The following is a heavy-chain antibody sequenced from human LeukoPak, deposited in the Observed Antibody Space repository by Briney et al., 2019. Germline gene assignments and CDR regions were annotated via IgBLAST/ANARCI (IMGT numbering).Heavy chain of an antibody. J-gene: IGHJ6*03. Sequence: SSETLSLTCAVYGGSFSGYYWSWIRQPPGKGLEWIGEINHSGSTHYNPSLKSRVTISVDTSKNQFSLKLSSVTAADTAVYYCARTRPDIVVVPAAISQRGYYYYYYYMDVWGKGTTVTVSS. CDR2: INHSGST. CDR1: GGSFSGYY. D-gene: IGHD2-2*02. V-gene: IGHV4-34*01. CDR3: ARTRPDIVVVPAAISQRGYYYYYYYMDV.